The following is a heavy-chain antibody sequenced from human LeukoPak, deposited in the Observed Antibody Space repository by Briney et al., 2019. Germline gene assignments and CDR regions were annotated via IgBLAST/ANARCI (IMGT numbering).Heavy chain of an antibody. V-gene: IGHV3-48*01. CDR3: ARDFAREFTIDY. CDR1: GFTFSNYN. J-gene: IGHJ4*02. D-gene: IGHD3-10*01. CDR2: ISSSSNII. Sequence: GGSLRPSCAASGFTFSNYNMNWVRQPPGKGLQWVSYISSSSNIIYYADSVKGRFTISRDNAKNSLFLQTNSLRAEDTAVYYCARDFAREFTIDYWGQGTLATVSS.